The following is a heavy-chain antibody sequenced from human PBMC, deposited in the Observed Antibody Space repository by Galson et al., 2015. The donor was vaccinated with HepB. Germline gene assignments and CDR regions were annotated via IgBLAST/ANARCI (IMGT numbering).Heavy chain of an antibody. V-gene: IGHV4-34*01. Sequence: SETLSLTCAVYGGSFSGYYWSWTRQPPGKGLEWIGEINHSGSTNYNPSLKSRVTISVDTSKKQFSLKLSSVTAADTAVYYCARDRELLYDSSGYYPHGAFDIWGQGTMVTVSS. CDR3: ARDRELLYDSSGYYPHGAFDI. J-gene: IGHJ3*02. D-gene: IGHD3-22*01. CDR1: GGSFSGYY. CDR2: INHSGST.